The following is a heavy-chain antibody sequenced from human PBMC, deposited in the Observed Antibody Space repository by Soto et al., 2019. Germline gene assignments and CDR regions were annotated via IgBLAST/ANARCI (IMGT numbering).Heavy chain of an antibody. CDR2: INPNSGGT. D-gene: IGHD6-19*01. Sequence: ASVKVSCKASGYTFTGYYMHWVRQAPGQGLEWMGWINPNSGGTNYAQKFQGRVTMTRDTSISTAYMELSRLRSDDTAVYYCATAWAYSYHSSGSDAFDIWGQGTMVTVSS. J-gene: IGHJ3*02. V-gene: IGHV1-2*02. CDR3: ATAWAYSYHSSGSDAFDI. CDR1: GYTFTGYY.